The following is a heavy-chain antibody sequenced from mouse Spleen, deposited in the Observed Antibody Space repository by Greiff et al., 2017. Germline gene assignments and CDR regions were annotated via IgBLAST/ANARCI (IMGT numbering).Heavy chain of an antibody. CDR1: GYTFTDYY. D-gene: IGHD1-1*01. CDR2: INPNNGGT. V-gene: IGHV1-26*01. J-gene: IGHJ2*01. CDR3: ARSYYGSSSDY. Sequence: EVKLMESGPELVKPGASVKISCKASGYTFTDYYMNWVKQSHGKSLEWIGDINPNNGGTSYNQKFKGKATLTVDKSSSTAYMELRSLTSEDSAVYYCARSYYGSSSDYWGQGTTLTVSS.